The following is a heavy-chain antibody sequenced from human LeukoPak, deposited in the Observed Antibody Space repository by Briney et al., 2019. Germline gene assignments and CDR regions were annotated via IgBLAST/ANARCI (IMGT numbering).Heavy chain of an antibody. CDR3: ARGGEVGANYNYYFDY. CDR1: GFTFSSYA. CDR2: ISYDRSNK. J-gene: IGHJ4*02. V-gene: IGHV3-30-3*01. D-gene: IGHD1-26*01. Sequence: GGSLRLSCAASGFTFSSYAMHWVRQAPGKGLEWVAVISYDRSNKYYADSVKGRFTISRDNSKNTLYLQMNSLRAEDTAVYYCARGGEVGANYNYYFDYWGQGTQVTVSS.